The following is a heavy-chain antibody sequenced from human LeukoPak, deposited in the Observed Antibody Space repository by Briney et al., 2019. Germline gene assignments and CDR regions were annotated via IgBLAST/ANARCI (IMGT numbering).Heavy chain of an antibody. Sequence: PGGSLRLSCAASGFLFSSYDMHWVRRATGKGLEWVSGIGSAGDTYYADSVKGRFTISRDNAKDSLYLQINSLRGEDLAVYYCARPRGFGEYYFGYWGHGTLVTVSS. D-gene: IGHD3-10*01. CDR3: ARPRGFGEYYFGY. V-gene: IGHV3-13*01. CDR1: GFLFSSYD. J-gene: IGHJ4*01. CDR2: IGSAGDT.